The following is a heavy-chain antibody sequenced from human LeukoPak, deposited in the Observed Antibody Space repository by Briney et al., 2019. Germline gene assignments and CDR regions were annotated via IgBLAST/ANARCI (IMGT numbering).Heavy chain of an antibody. D-gene: IGHD3-10*01. CDR3: ARRRSYGSGDDY. J-gene: IGHJ4*02. Sequence: GESLKISCKHSEYSFPNYCIGWVRQMPGKGLEWMGIIYPDDSDSRYSPSFQGQVTISADKSISTAYLQWSSLKASDTAMYYCARRRSYGSGDDYWGQGTLVTVSS. V-gene: IGHV5-51*01. CDR1: EYSFPNYC. CDR2: IYPDDSDS.